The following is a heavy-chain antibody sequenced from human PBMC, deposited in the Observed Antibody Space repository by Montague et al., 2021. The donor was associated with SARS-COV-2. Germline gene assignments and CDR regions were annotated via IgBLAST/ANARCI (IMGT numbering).Heavy chain of an antibody. Sequence: SETLSLTCTVSNASFDNYYWSWVRQSPGKGLEYIGYIHYSGGTNYNPSLRSRVTISIDTSKNQFSLKLMSVTAAETAIYFCARRIVTYYWYFDLWGRGTLVTVSS. D-gene: IGHD2-15*01. CDR3: ARRIVTYYWYFDL. CDR1: NASFDNYY. CDR2: IHYSGGT. J-gene: IGHJ2*01. V-gene: IGHV4-59*01.